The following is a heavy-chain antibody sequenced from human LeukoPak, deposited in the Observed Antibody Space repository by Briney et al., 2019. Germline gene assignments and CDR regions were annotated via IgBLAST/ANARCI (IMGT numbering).Heavy chain of an antibody. CDR2: VSDSGSGT. D-gene: IGHD6-19*01. CDR3: AKGKGSSGWYD. CDR1: GFTFSTYA. J-gene: IGHJ4*02. Sequence: GGSLRLSCAASGFTFSTYAMSWVRQAPGRGLEWVSAVSDSGSGTYYADSVKGRFTISSDNSKNTLYLQMTSLRAEDTALYYCAKGKGSSGWYDWGQGTLVTVSS. V-gene: IGHV3-23*01.